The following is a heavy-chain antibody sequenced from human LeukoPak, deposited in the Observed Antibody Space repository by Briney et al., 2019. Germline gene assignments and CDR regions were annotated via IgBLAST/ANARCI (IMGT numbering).Heavy chain of an antibody. V-gene: IGHV1-18*01. CDR1: GYTFTSYG. D-gene: IGHD3-22*01. CDR2: ISAYNGNT. CDR3: ARDDSSDSSGYYLYYFDY. J-gene: IGHJ4*02. Sequence: ASVKVSRKASGYTFTSYGISWVRQAPGQGLEWMGWISAYNGNTNYAQKLQGRVTMTTDTSTSTAYMELRSLRSDDTAVYYCARDDSSDSSGYYLYYFDYWGQGTLVTVSS.